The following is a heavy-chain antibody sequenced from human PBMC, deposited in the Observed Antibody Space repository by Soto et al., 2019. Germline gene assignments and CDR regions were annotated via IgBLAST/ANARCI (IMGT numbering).Heavy chain of an antibody. CDR3: AKYQPMTQPRPYFDY. D-gene: IGHD3-22*01. Sequence: SETLSLTCTVSGASISGYHWSWIRQFPGKGLECLGYISYSGATNYNPSLKSRVTMSIDTSKNQFSLQMNSLRAEDTAIYYCAKYQPMTQPRPYFDYWGQGTLVTVSS. J-gene: IGHJ4*02. CDR2: ISYSGAT. CDR1: GASISGYH. V-gene: IGHV4-59*12.